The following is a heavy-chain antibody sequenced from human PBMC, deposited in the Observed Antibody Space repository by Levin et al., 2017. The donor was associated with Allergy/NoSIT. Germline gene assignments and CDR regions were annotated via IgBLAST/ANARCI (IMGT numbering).Heavy chain of an antibody. D-gene: IGHD5-12*01. Sequence: GESLKISCTASGLTFSSYWMHWVRQAPGKGLVWVSRINGDGSSTSYADSVKGRFTISRDNAKNTLYLQMNSLRAEDTAVYYCAKISYNGYDRLDYWGQGTLVTVSS. J-gene: IGHJ4*02. CDR3: AKISYNGYDRLDY. CDR2: INGDGSST. CDR1: GLTFSSYW. V-gene: IGHV3-74*01.